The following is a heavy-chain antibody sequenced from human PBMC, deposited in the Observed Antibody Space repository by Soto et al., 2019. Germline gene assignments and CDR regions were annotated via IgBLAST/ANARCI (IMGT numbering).Heavy chain of an antibody. CDR2: ISSSGGIT. CDR3: AKDRLIRNSGYDFEADY. D-gene: IGHD5-12*01. CDR1: GFTFSSYA. V-gene: IGHV3-23*01. J-gene: IGHJ4*02. Sequence: EVHLLGSGGGLVQPGGSLRLSCAASGFTFSSYAMSWVRQAPGKGLEWVSLISSSGGITYYADSVKGRFTVSRDNSKNTLYLQMYSLRAEDTAAYYCAKDRLIRNSGYDFEADYWGQGTLVTVSS.